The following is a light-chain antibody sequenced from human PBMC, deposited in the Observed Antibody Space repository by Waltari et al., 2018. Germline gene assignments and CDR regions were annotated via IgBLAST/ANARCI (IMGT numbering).Light chain of an antibody. CDR3: QVWDANTDPGV. CDR1: NIERKS. CDR2: YDS. V-gene: IGLV3-21*01. J-gene: IGLJ1*01. Sequence: SYVLTQPPSVSVAPGETARITCGGNNIERKSVHWYRQRPGQAPVLVISYDSDRPSGIPERFSGSNSGNTATLTISRVEAGDEADYYCQVWDANTDPGVFGTGTEVTVL.